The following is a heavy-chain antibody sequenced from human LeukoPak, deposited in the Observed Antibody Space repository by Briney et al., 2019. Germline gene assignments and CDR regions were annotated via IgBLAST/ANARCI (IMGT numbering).Heavy chain of an antibody. CDR1: GGTFSSYA. Sequence: ASVKVSCKASGGTFSSYAISWVRQATGQGLEWMGWMNPNSGNTGYAQKFQGRVTMTRNTSISTAYMELSSLRSEDTAVYYCARRYAGDIDPWGQGTLVTVSS. V-gene: IGHV1-8*02. D-gene: IGHD3-16*01. CDR2: MNPNSGNT. J-gene: IGHJ5*02. CDR3: ARRYAGDIDP.